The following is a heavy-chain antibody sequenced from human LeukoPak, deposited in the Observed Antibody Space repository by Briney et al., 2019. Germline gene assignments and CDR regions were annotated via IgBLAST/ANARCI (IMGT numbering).Heavy chain of an antibody. V-gene: IGHV4-39*01. D-gene: IGHD5-24*01. CDR2: IYSSVYT. J-gene: IGHJ5*02. Sequence: PSETLSLSCSVSGDSFDNSYCWTWVRQPPGKRPEWIGTIYSSVYTYYSPSLRSRATISGDTSRNLFSLKLISVTAADTAVYYCASGSDDYKLGNHWGHGTLVTVSS. CDR3: ASGSDDYKLGNH. CDR1: GDSFDNSYC.